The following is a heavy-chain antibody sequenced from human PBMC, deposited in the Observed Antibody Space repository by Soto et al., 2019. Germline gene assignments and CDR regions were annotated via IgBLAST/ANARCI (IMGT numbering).Heavy chain of an antibody. CDR3: TTDQGDYDSSGYYYPGY. D-gene: IGHD3-22*01. CDR2: IKSKTDGGTT. CDR1: GFTFSNAW. J-gene: IGHJ4*02. Sequence: PGGSLSLSCAASGFTFSNAWMSWVRQAPGKGLEWVGRIKSKTDGGTTDYAAPVKGRFTISRDDSKNTLYLQMNSLKTEDTAVYYCTTDQGDYDSSGYYYPGYWGQGTLVTVSS. V-gene: IGHV3-15*01.